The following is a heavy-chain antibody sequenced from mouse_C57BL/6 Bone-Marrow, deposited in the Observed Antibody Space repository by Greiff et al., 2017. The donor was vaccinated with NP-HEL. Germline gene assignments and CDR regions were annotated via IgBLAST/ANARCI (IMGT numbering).Heavy chain of an antibody. Sequence: VKQSCKASGYTFTSYWMHWVKQRPGRGLEWIGRIDPNSGGTKYNEKFKSKATLTVDKPSSTAYMQLSSLTSEDSAVYYCARSEANYDGYYSWFAYWGQGTLVTVSA. D-gene: IGHD2-3*01. CDR1: GYTFTSYW. CDR2: IDPNSGGT. J-gene: IGHJ3*01. V-gene: IGHV1-72*01. CDR3: ARSEANYDGYYSWFAY.